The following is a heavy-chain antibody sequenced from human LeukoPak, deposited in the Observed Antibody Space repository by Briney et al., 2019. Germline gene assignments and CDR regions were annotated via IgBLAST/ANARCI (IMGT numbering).Heavy chain of an antibody. J-gene: IGHJ4*02. CDR1: GGSISSYY. CDR2: IYTSGST. V-gene: IGHV4-4*07. D-gene: IGHD4-17*01. CDR3: ASAPGPYGDPQGY. Sequence: SETLSLTCTVSGGSISSYYWSWIRQPAGKGLEWIGRIYTSGSTNHNPSLKSRVTMSVDTSQHQSSLKLTSVPAADTAVYYCASAPGPYGDPQGYWGQGTLVTVSS.